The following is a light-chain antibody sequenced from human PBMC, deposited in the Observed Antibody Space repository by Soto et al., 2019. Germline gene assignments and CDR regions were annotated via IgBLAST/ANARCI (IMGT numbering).Light chain of an antibody. V-gene: IGKV3-11*01. J-gene: IGKJ2*01. CDR2: DAS. CDR1: QSLSTD. CDR3: QQRSNWPPT. Sequence: EIVLTQSPATLSLSPGERATLSCRASQSLSTDLAWYQQKPGQAPRLLIYDASNRATGIPARFSGSGSGTDFTLTISSLEPEEFAVYYCQQRSNWPPTFGQGTKLEIK.